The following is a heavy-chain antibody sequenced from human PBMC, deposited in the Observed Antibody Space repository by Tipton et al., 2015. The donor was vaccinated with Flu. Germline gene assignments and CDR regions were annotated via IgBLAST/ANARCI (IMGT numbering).Heavy chain of an antibody. J-gene: IGHJ5*02. Sequence: TLSLTCTVSGDSISNYYWGWIRQPPGKGLEWIGSIFHSGSTYYNPSLKSRVTISVDTSKNQFSLKLISVTAADTAVYYCARVSPGVESWFDPWGQGILVAVSS. CDR1: GDSISNYY. CDR3: ARVSPGVESWFDP. D-gene: IGHD3-3*01. V-gene: IGHV4-38-2*02. CDR2: IFHSGST.